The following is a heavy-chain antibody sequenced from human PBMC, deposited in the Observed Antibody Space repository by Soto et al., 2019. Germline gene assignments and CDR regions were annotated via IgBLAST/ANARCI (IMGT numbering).Heavy chain of an antibody. Sequence: PSETLSLTCTVSGGSISSGCYYWSWIRQHPGKGLEWIGYIYYSGSTYYNPSLKSRVTISVDTSKNQFSLKLSSVTAADTAVYYCASSLGRLGNYYYYCMDVWGKGTTVTVSS. J-gene: IGHJ6*03. CDR2: IYYSGST. CDR1: GGSISSGCYY. D-gene: IGHD3-16*01. V-gene: IGHV4-31*03. CDR3: ASSLGRLGNYYYYCMDV.